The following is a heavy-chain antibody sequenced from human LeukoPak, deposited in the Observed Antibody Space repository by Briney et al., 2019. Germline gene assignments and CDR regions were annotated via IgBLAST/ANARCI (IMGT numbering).Heavy chain of an antibody. CDR2: ISGSGGST. J-gene: IGHJ4*02. D-gene: IGHD4-17*01. V-gene: IGHV3-23*01. CDR3: AKAGPPGDYGDSYYFDY. Sequence: GGSLRLSCAASGFTFSSYAMSWVRQAPEKGMEWVSAISGSGGSTYYADSVKGRFTISRDNSKNTLYLQMNSLRAEDTAVYYCAKAGPPGDYGDSYYFDYWGQGTLVTVSS. CDR1: GFTFSSYA.